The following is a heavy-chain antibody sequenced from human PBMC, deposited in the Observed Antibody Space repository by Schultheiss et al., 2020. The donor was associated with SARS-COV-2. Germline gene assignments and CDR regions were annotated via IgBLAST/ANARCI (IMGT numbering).Heavy chain of an antibody. J-gene: IGHJ1*01. CDR2: ISYDGSNK. V-gene: IGHV3-30*18. CDR1: GFTFSSYG. D-gene: IGHD4-23*01. Sequence: GESLKISCAASGFTFSSYGMHWVRQAPGKGLEWVAVISYDGSNKYYADSVKGRFTISRDNSKNTLYLQMNSLRAEDTAVYYCAKDRYGGNSFWHWGQGTLVTVSS. CDR3: AKDRYGGNSFWH.